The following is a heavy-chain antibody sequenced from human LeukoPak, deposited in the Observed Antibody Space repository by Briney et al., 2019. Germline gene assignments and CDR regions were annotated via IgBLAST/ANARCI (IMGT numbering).Heavy chain of an antibody. CDR3: ASDSSAYDYYYYYYMDV. Sequence: KPSETLSLTCAVYGGSFSGYYWSWIRQPPGKGLEWIGEINHSGSTNYNPPLKSRVTISVDTSKNQFSLKLSSVTAADTAVYYCASDSSAYDYYYYYYMDVWGKGTTVTVSS. V-gene: IGHV4-34*01. CDR1: GGSFSGYY. D-gene: IGHD3-22*01. J-gene: IGHJ6*03. CDR2: INHSGST.